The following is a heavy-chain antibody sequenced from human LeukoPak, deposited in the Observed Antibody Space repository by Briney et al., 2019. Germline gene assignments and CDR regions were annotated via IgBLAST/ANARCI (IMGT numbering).Heavy chain of an antibody. J-gene: IGHJ4*02. D-gene: IGHD2/OR15-2a*01. V-gene: IGHV3-30*02. CDR3: ARDVYLDN. CDR1: GFTFSDYY. CDR2: IRYDGLYQ. Sequence: PGGSLRLSCAASGFTFSDYYMSWIRQAPGKGLEWVAFIRYDGLYQYYADSVKGRFTISRDSSKSTLSLQMNSLRAEDTGVYYCARDVYLDNWGQGTLVTVSS.